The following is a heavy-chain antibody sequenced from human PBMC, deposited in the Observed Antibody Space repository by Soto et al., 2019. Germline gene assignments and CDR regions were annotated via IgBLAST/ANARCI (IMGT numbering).Heavy chain of an antibody. V-gene: IGHV3-43*01. CDR3: AKEQRSLYYYYGMDV. D-gene: IGHD3-10*01. J-gene: IGHJ6*02. Sequence: EVQLVESGGVVVQPGGSLRPSCAASGFTFDDYTMHWVRQAPGKGLEWVSLISWDGGSTYYADSVKGRFTISRDNSKNSLYLQMNSLRTEDTALYYCAKEQRSLYYYYGMDVWGQGTTVTVSS. CDR1: GFTFDDYT. CDR2: ISWDGGST.